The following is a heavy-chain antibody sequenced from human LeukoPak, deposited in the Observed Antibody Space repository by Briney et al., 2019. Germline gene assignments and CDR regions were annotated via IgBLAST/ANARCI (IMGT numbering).Heavy chain of an antibody. CDR1: GYTFTSYG. D-gene: IGHD6-19*01. CDR3: ASRSIAVAGMNY. V-gene: IGHV1-18*01. Sequence: GASVKVSCKASGYTFTSYGISWVRHAPGQGPEWMGWISAYNGNTNYAQKLQGRVTMTTDTSTSTAYMKLRSLRPDDTAVYYCASRSIAVAGMNYWGQGTLVTVSS. CDR2: ISAYNGNT. J-gene: IGHJ4*02.